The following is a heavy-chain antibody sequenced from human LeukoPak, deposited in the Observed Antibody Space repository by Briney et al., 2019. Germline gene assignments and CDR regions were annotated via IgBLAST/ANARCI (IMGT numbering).Heavy chain of an antibody. Sequence: AGSLSLSCAASGLTFSSYEMNWVRQAPGKGLEWVSYISSSGSTIYYADSVKGRFTISRDNAKNSLYLQMNSLRAEDTAVYYCARGGGYSYGYGYWGQATLVTVCS. J-gene: IGHJ4*02. V-gene: IGHV3-48*03. CDR3: ARGGGYSYGYGY. CDR1: GLTFSSYE. D-gene: IGHD5-18*01. CDR2: ISSSGSTI.